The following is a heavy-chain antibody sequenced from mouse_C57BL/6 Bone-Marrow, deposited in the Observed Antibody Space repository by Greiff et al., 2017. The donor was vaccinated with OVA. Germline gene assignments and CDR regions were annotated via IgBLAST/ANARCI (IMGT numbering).Heavy chain of an antibody. D-gene: IGHD2-5*01. J-gene: IGHJ4*01. CDR1: GYAFSSYW. Sequence: VHLVESGAELVKPGASVKISCKASGYAFSSYWMNWVKQRPGKGLEWIGQIYPGDGDTNYNGKFKGKATLTADKSSSTAYMQRSSLTSEDSAVYFCARYYSNYGYAMDYWGQGTSVTVSS. CDR3: ARYYSNYGYAMDY. CDR2: IYPGDGDT. V-gene: IGHV1-80*01.